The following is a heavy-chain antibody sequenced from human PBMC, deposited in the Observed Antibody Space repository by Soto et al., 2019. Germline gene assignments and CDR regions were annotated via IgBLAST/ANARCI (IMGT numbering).Heavy chain of an antibody. CDR1: GGSISSYY. D-gene: IGHD2-15*01. CDR2: IYYSGST. J-gene: IGHJ4*02. V-gene: IGHV4-59*01. CDR3: AWWGRSIDY. Sequence: SETLSLTCTVSGGSISSYYWSWIRQPPGKGLEWIGYIYYSGSTNAHPSLTSRVTISVDTSKHQFSLKLSSVTAADPAVYYSAWWGRSIDYWGQGTLVTVSS.